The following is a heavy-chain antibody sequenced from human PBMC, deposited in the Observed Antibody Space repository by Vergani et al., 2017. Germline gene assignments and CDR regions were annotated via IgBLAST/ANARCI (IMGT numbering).Heavy chain of an antibody. CDR3: AKANPRNSGYDYLYYYHAMDV. CDR1: GFTFNHYA. D-gene: IGHD5-12*01. J-gene: IGHJ6*02. Sequence: QLLESGGGLIQPGGSLRLSCAASGFTFNHYAMNWVRQAPGKGLEWVSGISGSGGSTYYAGSVKGRFTISRDSSKNTLYLQRNSLSAGDTAVYYCAKANPRNSGYDYLYYYHAMDVWCQGTTVTVSS. CDR2: ISGSGGST. V-gene: IGHV3-23*01.